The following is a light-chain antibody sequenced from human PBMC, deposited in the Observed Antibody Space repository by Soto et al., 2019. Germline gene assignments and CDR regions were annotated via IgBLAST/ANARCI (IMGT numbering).Light chain of an antibody. V-gene: IGKV3-20*01. Sequence: VLLTQYPGTLSLSPGERATLSCRASQRVSNNYLAWYQQKPGQAPGLLIYGASNRATGIPDRFSGSGSGTDFTLTISRLEPEDFAVYYCQQYGSSGTFAQGTKVDI. CDR1: QRVSNNY. CDR3: QQYGSSGT. CDR2: GAS. J-gene: IGKJ1*01.